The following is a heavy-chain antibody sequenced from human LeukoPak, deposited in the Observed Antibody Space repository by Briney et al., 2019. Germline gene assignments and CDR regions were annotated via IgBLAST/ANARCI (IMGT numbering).Heavy chain of an antibody. D-gene: IGHD3-10*01. CDR3: TRGKSVYGSGSYSAY. Sequence: GRSLRLSCAASGFTFKRYAMHWVRQAPGKGLEWLTIMSYDGNISYYADSVKGRFTISRDNSNDTLYLQMNSLRADDTAIYYCTRGKSVYGSGSYSAYWGQGTLVTVSS. CDR2: MSYDGNIS. V-gene: IGHV3-30*04. CDR1: GFTFKRYA. J-gene: IGHJ4*02.